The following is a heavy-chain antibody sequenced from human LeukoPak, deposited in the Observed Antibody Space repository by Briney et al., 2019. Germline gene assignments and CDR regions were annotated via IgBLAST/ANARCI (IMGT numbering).Heavy chain of an antibody. V-gene: IGHV1-2*02. D-gene: IGHD1-26*01. CDR1: GYTFTDLY. CDR3: ARVQCCDVGKSFLFDY. Sequence: APVKVSCKASGYTFTDLYIHWVRQAPGQGLEWMGWINTRSGGTRYAQNFQGRVSMTRDTSISTAYMELISLTSDDTAVFYCARVQCCDVGKSFLFDYWGQGTLVTASS. CDR2: INTRSGGT. J-gene: IGHJ4*02.